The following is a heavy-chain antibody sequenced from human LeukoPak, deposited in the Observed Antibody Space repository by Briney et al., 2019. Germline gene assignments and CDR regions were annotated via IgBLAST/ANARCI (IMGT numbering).Heavy chain of an antibody. CDR1: GFSVRSNY. J-gene: IGHJ5*02. CDR2: IHGGGTT. Sequence: GGSLRLSCAASGFSVRSNYMSWVRQAPGKRLESVAVIHGGGTTLYADSVKGRFTISRDDSKNTLSLQMNSLRDEDTALYYCVKSYSGWTGQSWGQGTHVTVSS. CDR3: VKSYSGWTGQS. D-gene: IGHD6-19*01. V-gene: IGHV3-66*01.